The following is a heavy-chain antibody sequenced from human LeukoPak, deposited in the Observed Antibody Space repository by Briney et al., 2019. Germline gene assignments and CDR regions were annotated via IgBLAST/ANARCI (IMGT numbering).Heavy chain of an antibody. J-gene: IGHJ3*02. D-gene: IGHD2-21*01. Sequence: PSETPSLTCAVYGGSFSGYYWSWIRQPPGKGLEWIGEINHSGSTNYNPSLKSRVTISVDTSKNQFSLKLSSVTAADTAVYYCARGLVSGPAFDIWGQGTMVTVSS. CDR2: INHSGST. V-gene: IGHV4-34*01. CDR3: ARGLVSGPAFDI. CDR1: GGSFSGYY.